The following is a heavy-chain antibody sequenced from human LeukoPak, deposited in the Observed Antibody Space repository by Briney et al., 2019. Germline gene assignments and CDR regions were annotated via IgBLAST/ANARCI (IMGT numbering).Heavy chain of an antibody. J-gene: IGHJ4*02. CDR2: ISSSGTTI. D-gene: IGHD2-21*01. Sequence: GGSLRLSXVASGFTFSSYEMNWVRQAPGKGLEWVSYISSSGTTIYYTDSVKGRFTISRDNSKNSLYLQMNSLRAEDTAVYYCARGSIPPDYWGQGTLVTVSS. CDR3: ARGSIPPDY. V-gene: IGHV3-48*03. CDR1: GFTFSSYE.